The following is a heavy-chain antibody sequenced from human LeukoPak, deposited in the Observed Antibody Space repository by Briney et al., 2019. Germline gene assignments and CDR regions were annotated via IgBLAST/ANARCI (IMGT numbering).Heavy chain of an antibody. CDR2: IIPIFGTA. CDR3: ARASGYPPIRQH. Sequence: ASVKVSCKASGGTFSSYAISWVRQAPGQGLEWMGGIIPIFGTANYAQKFQGRVTITTDESTSTAYMELSSLRSEDTAVYYCARASGYPPIRQHWGQSTLVTVSS. J-gene: IGHJ1*01. V-gene: IGHV1-69*05. D-gene: IGHD5-18*01. CDR1: GGTFSSYA.